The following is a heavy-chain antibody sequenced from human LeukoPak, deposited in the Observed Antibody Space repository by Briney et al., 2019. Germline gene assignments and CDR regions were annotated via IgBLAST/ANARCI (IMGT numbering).Heavy chain of an antibody. J-gene: IGHJ4*02. CDR1: GFTFSSYS. Sequence: GGSLRLSCAASGFTFSSYSMNWVRQAPGKGLEWVSSIISSSSGSSIYYADSVKGRFTISRDNAKNSLYLQMNSVRAEDTAVYYCARGFDRYGDFHLFDYWGQGTLVTVSS. D-gene: IGHD4-17*01. CDR2: IISSSSGSSI. V-gene: IGHV3-21*01. CDR3: ARGFDRYGDFHLFDY.